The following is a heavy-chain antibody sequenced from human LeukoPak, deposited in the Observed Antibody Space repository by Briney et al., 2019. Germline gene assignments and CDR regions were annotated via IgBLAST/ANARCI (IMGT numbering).Heavy chain of an antibody. CDR2: TNIYNDNT. CDR1: GYTFTSYG. D-gene: IGHD5-18*01. CDR3: AREGYSYGYWFDP. V-gene: IGHV1-18*01. J-gene: IGHJ5*02. Sequence: ASVKVSCKASGYTFTSYGISWARQAPGKGLEWMGWTNIYNDNTDYAQRLQGRVTMTTDTSTSTAYMELRSLRSDDTAVYYCAREGYSYGYWFDPWGQGTLVTVSS.